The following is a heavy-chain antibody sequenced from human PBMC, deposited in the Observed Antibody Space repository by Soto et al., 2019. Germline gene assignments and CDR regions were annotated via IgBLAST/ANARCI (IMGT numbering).Heavy chain of an antibody. V-gene: IGHV3-23*01. Sequence: EVQLLESGGALVQPGGSMRLSCAASGFTFSTYTMTWLRQAPGKGLEWVSSISGSSDHTYYEDSVKGRLIVSRDNSNNALYLQMNSLRAEDTAVYYCAKDGSYSSSWPYYFDHWGQGTLVTVSS. CDR1: GFTFSTYT. CDR3: AKDGSYSSSWPYYFDH. CDR2: ISGSSDHT. D-gene: IGHD6-13*01. J-gene: IGHJ4*02.